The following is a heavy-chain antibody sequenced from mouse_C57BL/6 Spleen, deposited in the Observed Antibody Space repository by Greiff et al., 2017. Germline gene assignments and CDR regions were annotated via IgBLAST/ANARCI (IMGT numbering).Heavy chain of an antibody. CDR2: ISYDGRN. CDR1: GYSITSGYY. CDR3: AREYDYVFYYAMDY. Sequence: EVHLVESGPGLVKPSQSLSLTCSVTGYSITSGYYWNWIRQFPGNKLEWMGYISYDGRNNYNPPLKNRISITRYTSKNQFFLKLNSVTTEDTATYDSAREYDYVFYYAMDYWGQGTSVTVSS. J-gene: IGHJ4*01. V-gene: IGHV3-6*01. D-gene: IGHD2-4*01.